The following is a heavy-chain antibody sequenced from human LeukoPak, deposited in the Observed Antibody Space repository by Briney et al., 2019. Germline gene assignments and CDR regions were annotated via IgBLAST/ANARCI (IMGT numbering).Heavy chain of an antibody. CDR3: ARDSGSGSNDY. Sequence: ASVKVSCKASGYTFTSYAIHWVRQAPGQRLEWMGWISAGNGNTKYSQNFQGRVTFISSTSATTAFMELSSLRSEDAAVYYCARDSGSGSNDYWGQGTLVTVSS. CDR2: ISAGNGNT. CDR1: GYTFTSYA. V-gene: IGHV1-3*01. J-gene: IGHJ4*02. D-gene: IGHD1-26*01.